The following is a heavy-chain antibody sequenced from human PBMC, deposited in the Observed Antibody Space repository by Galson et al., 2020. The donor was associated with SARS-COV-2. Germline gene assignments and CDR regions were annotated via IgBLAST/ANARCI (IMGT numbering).Heavy chain of an antibody. J-gene: IGHJ4*02. D-gene: IGHD1-26*01. V-gene: IGHV3-30-3*01. CDR1: GFTFSRYA. CDR2: ISYAGSNK. CDR3: ARGYSGSYYYLDY. Sequence: LSLTCAASGFTFSRYAMHWVRQAPGKGLERVAVISYAGSNKYYADSVKGRFTISKDNSKITLYLQMNSLRAEDTAVYYCARGYSGSYYYLDYWGQGTLVTVSS.